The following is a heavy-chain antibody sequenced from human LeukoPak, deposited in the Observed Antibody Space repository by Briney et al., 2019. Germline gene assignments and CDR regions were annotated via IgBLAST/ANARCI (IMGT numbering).Heavy chain of an antibody. CDR2: FDPEDGET. Sequence: GASVKVSCKVSGYTLTELSMRWVRQAPGKGLEWMGGFDPEDGETIYAQKFQGRVTMTEDTSTDTAYMELSSLRSEDTAVYYCATGGYSGYDLLAWDYWGQGTLVTVSS. J-gene: IGHJ4*02. V-gene: IGHV1-24*01. D-gene: IGHD5-12*01. CDR3: ATGGYSGYDLLAWDY. CDR1: GYTLTELS.